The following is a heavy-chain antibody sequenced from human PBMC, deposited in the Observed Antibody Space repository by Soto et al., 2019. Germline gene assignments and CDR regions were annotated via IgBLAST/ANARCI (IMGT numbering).Heavy chain of an antibody. V-gene: IGHV3-21*01. D-gene: IGHD6-13*01. J-gene: IGHJ6*02. CDR2: ISSSSSYI. Sequence: SLRLSCAASGFTFSSYSMNWVRQAPGKGLEWVSSISSSSSYIYYADSVKGRFTISRDNAKNSLYLQMNSLRAEDTAVYYCARAARYSSSWYYYYYGMDVWGQGTTVTVSS. CDR1: GFTFSSYS. CDR3: ARAARYSSSWYYYYYGMDV.